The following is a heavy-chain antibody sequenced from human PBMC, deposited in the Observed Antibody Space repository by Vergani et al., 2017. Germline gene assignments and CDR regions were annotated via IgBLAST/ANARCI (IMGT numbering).Heavy chain of an antibody. Sequence: QLQLQESGPGLVKPSETLSLTCTVSGGSISSSSYYWGWIRQPPGKGLEWIGSSYYSGSTYYNPSLKSRVTISVDTSKNQFSLQLSSVTAADTAVYYCARQVGGLTNAFDIWGQGTMVTVSS. CDR3: ARQVGGLTNAFDI. V-gene: IGHV4-39*01. J-gene: IGHJ3*02. CDR1: GGSISSSSYY. D-gene: IGHD3-16*01. CDR2: SYYSGST.